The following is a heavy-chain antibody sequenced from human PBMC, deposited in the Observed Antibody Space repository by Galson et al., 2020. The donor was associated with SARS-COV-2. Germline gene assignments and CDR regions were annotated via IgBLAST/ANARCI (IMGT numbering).Heavy chain of an antibody. J-gene: IGHJ6*02. CDR3: ARDSAYYDVWSGYPTPYGMDV. CDR2: ISAYNGNT. V-gene: IGHV1-18*04. D-gene: IGHD3-3*01. Sequence: ASVQVSCKASGYTFPSYGISWVRQAPRQGLEWMGWISAYNGNTNYAQKPQGRVTMTTDTTTSTAYMELRSLGSDHTAVYYCARDSAYYDVWSGYPTPYGMDVWGQGTMVTVSS. CDR1: GYTFPSYG.